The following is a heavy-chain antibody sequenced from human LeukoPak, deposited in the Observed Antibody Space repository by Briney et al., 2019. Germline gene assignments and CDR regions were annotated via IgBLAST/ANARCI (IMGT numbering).Heavy chain of an antibody. CDR2: IYTSEST. J-gene: IGHJ6*03. Sequence: AETLSLTCTPSGRSINSYYWSWIRQPPGKGLEWVGYIYTSESTNYNPSPKTGQPISTDTSKTQFSLNPTSVTPAATAVYSFASSPSDFWSGYFPVKRYYYYYMDVWGKGTTVTVSS. CDR3: ASSPSDFWSGYFPVKRYYYYYMDV. V-gene: IGHV4-4*09. CDR1: GRSINSYY. D-gene: IGHD3-3*01.